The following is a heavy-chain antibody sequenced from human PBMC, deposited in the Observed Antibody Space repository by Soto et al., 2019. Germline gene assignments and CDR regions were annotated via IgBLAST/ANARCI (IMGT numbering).Heavy chain of an antibody. CDR2: ISWNSGSI. CDR3: AKDVRCCSSGLYYFDY. V-gene: IGHV3-9*01. CDR1: GFTFDDYA. D-gene: IGHD6-19*01. Sequence: SLRLSCAASGFTFDDYAMHWVRQAPGKGLEWVSGISWNSGSIGYADSVKGRFTISRDNAKNSLYLQMNSLRAEDTALYYCAKDVRCCSSGLYYFDYWGQGTLVTVSS. J-gene: IGHJ4*02.